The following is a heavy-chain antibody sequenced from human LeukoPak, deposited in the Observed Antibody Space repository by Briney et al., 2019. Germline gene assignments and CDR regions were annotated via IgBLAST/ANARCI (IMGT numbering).Heavy chain of an antibody. V-gene: IGHV1-69*05. CDR2: IIPIFGTA. Sequence: ASVKVSCKASGGTFSSYAISWVRQAPGQGLEWMGGIIPIFGTANYAQKFQGRVTITTDESTSTAYMELSSLRSEDTAVYYCASMGTRTFIFDYWGQGTLVTVSS. D-gene: IGHD4-23*01. CDR1: GGTFSSYA. J-gene: IGHJ4*02. CDR3: ASMGTRTFIFDY.